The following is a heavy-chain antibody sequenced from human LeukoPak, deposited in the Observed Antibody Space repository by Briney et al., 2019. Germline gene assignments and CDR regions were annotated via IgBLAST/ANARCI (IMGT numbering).Heavy chain of an antibody. CDR1: GYTFTGYY. V-gene: IGHV1-2*02. CDR3: ARDDDGYIDY. J-gene: IGHJ4*02. CDR2: INPNSGGT. Sequence: ASVKVSCKASGYTFTGYYMHGVGQAPGQGREGRGWINPNSGGTNYAQKFQGRVTMTRDTSISTAYMELSRLRSDDTAVYYCARDDDGYIDYWGQGTLVTVSS. D-gene: IGHD4/OR15-4a*01.